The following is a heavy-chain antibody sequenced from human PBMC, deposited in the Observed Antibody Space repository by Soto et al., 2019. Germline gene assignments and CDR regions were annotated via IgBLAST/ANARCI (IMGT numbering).Heavy chain of an antibody. CDR2: VYSGGDT. V-gene: IGHV3-53*02. D-gene: IGHD3-10*01. CDR3: ALTTSWFDWYFDL. CDR1: GFVVSNVY. Sequence: EVQLVETGGALVQPGGSLRLSCAVSGFVVSNVYMSWVRQAPGERLEWTSVVYSGGDTYYADSVKGRFTISRDNSKNTVYLQMSRLRPDDTAVYYCALTTSWFDWYFDLWGRGTLVTVSS. J-gene: IGHJ2*01.